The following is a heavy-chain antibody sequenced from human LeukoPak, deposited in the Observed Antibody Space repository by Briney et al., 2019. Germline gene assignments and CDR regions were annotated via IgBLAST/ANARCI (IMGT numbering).Heavy chain of an antibody. Sequence: ASVKVSCKASGYTFTGYYMHWVRQAPGQGLEWMGWINPNSGGTNYAQKFQGRVTMTRDTSTSTAYMELSRLRSDDTAVYYCARDEGTYYYDSSGYYYNYWGQGTLVTVSS. CDR1: GYTFTGYY. D-gene: IGHD3-22*01. J-gene: IGHJ4*02. V-gene: IGHV1-2*02. CDR3: ARDEGTYYYDSSGYYYNY. CDR2: INPNSGGT.